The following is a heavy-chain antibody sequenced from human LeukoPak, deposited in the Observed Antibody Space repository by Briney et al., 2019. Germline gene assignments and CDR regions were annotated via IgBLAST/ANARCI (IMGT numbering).Heavy chain of an antibody. J-gene: IGHJ4*02. D-gene: IGHD5-18*01. CDR2: NYYSGNT. V-gene: IGHV4-59*01. CDR1: GDSLSRYY. CDR3: DEDSFGTEY. Sequence: PSETLSLPCTLSGDSLSRYYWNGLRQPPGKGLECIGYNYYSGNTNYNPPIKSSVTISVDPSKNQFTPKLTAVTSADTAVYFCDEDSFGTEYWGQGTLVTVSS.